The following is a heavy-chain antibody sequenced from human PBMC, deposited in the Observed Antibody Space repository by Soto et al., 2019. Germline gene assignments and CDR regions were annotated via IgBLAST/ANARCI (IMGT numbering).Heavy chain of an antibody. CDR1: GGSVSSGSYY. V-gene: IGHV4-61*01. Sequence: PSETLSLTSTVSGGSVSSGSYYWSWIRQPPGKGLEWIGYIYYSGSTNYNPSLKSRVTISVDKSKNQFSLKLSSVTAADTAVYYCARARESSSWYRWFDPWGQGTLVTVSS. J-gene: IGHJ5*02. CDR2: IYYSGST. CDR3: ARARESSSWYRWFDP. D-gene: IGHD6-13*01.